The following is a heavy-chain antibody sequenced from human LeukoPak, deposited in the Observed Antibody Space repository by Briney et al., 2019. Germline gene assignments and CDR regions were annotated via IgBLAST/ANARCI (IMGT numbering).Heavy chain of an antibody. Sequence: GGSLRLSCAASGFTFSSYWMHWVRQAPGKGLVWVSRINGDGSSTTYADSVKGRFTISRDTANNTLHLQMNSLRAEDTAVYFCAREHWNDGLNWFDPWGQGTLVTVSS. CDR1: GFTFSSYW. J-gene: IGHJ5*02. CDR2: INGDGSST. V-gene: IGHV3-74*01. D-gene: IGHD1-1*01. CDR3: AREHWNDGLNWFDP.